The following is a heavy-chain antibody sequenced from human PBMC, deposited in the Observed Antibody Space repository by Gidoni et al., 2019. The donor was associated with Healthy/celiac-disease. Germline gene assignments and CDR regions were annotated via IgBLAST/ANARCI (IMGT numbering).Heavy chain of an antibody. CDR1: GFTFSNYG. D-gene: IGHD2-15*01. V-gene: IGHV3-30*03. CDR3: ARDPSYCSGGSCYYGYFDL. Sequence: VQLVESGGGVVQPGRSLRLSCAASGFTFSNYGMHWVRQAPGKGLEWVAVISYDGSNKYYADSVKGRFTISRDNSKNTLYLQMNSLRVEDTAVYNCARDPSYCSGGSCYYGYFDLWGRGTLVTVSS. J-gene: IGHJ2*01. CDR2: ISYDGSNK.